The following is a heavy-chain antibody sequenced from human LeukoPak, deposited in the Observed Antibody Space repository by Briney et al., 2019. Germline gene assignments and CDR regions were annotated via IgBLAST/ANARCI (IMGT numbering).Heavy chain of an antibody. D-gene: IGHD2-8*01. J-gene: IGHJ4*02. CDR3: ARTYCTNGVCFPFDY. Sequence: ASVNVSCKASGYTFTSYDINWVRQATGQGLEWMGWMNPNSGNTGYAQKFQGRVTMTRNTSISTAYMELSSLRSEDTAVYYCARTYCTNGVCFPFDYWGQGTLVTVSS. V-gene: IGHV1-8*01. CDR1: GYTFTSYD. CDR2: MNPNSGNT.